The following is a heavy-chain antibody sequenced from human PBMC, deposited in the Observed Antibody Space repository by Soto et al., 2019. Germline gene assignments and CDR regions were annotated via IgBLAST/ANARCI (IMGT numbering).Heavy chain of an antibody. J-gene: IGHJ4*02. CDR2: INPKNSDT. V-gene: IGHV1-2*02. CDR3: ARDLNPYYGPERLNSFFYN. Sequence: EGSRKGSGYPFNDHYVTRMRKGPRQGLDWMGWINPKNSDTKYAQKFQGRVTMTRDTSISTNYVELSRLRSDDTAVYYCARDLNPYYGPERLNSFFYNWGQRALVTLSS. D-gene: IGHD3-10*01. CDR1: GYPFNDHY.